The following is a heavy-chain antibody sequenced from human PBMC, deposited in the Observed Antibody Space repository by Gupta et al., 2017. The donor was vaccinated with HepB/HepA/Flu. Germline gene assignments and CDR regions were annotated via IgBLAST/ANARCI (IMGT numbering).Heavy chain of an antibody. CDR1: GFPFRYYG. Sequence: VHLVVSGGGVVQPGGSLRLSCAASGFPFRYYGMHWVRQAPGKGLEWVEVISDDADRDYYADSVEGRFTISRDNSKNTLNLQMINLRGVDSALNYGAKWAAYYYNSCVAEPIDVWGKGTTVTVSS. J-gene: IGHJ6*03. CDR3: AKWAAYYYNSCVAEPIDV. V-gene: IGHV3-30*18. CDR2: ISDDADRD. D-gene: IGHD3-22*01.